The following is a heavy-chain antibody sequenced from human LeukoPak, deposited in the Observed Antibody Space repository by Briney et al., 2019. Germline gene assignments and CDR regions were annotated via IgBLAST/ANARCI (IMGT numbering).Heavy chain of an antibody. CDR2: IYSGGST. V-gene: IGHV3-53*01. CDR1: GFTVSSNY. D-gene: IGHD2/OR15-2a*01. Sequence: GGALRLSCAASGFTVSSNYMSWVRQAPGKGLEWVSVIYSGGSTYYADSVKGRFTISRDNSKNTLYLQMNSLRAEDTAVYYCARELRSHYYYYGMDAWGQGTTVTVSS. J-gene: IGHJ6*02. CDR3: ARELRSHYYYYGMDA.